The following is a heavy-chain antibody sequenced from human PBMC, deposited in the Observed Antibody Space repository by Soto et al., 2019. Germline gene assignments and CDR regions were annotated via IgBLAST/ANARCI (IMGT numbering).Heavy chain of an antibody. CDR1: GYTFTSYG. CDR3: ARGRFLEWFLPQNWFAP. Sequence: GASVKVSCKASGYTFTSYGISWVRQAPGQGLEWMGWISAYNGNTNYAQKLQGRVTMTTDTSTSTAYMELRSLRSDDTAVYYCARGRFLEWFLPQNWFAPWGQGTLVTVSS. D-gene: IGHD3-3*01. V-gene: IGHV1-18*01. CDR2: ISAYNGNT. J-gene: IGHJ5*02.